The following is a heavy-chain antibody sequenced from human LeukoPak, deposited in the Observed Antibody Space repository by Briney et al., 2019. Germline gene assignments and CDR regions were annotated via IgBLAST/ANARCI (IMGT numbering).Heavy chain of an antibody. CDR2: IYHSGST. CDR3: ARDWYYYDSSGYYYDAFDI. CDR1: GGSISSGGYY. Sequence: SQTLSLTCTVSGGSISSGGYYWSWIRQPPGKGLEWIGYIYHSGSTYYNPSLKSRVTISVDTSKNQFSLKLSSVTAADTAVYYCARDWYYYDSSGYYYDAFDIWGQGTMVTVSS. D-gene: IGHD3-22*01. J-gene: IGHJ3*02. V-gene: IGHV4-30-2*01.